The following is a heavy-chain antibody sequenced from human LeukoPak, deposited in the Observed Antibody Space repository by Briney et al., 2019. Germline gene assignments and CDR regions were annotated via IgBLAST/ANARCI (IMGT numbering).Heavy chain of an antibody. J-gene: IGHJ6*03. CDR1: VGSFSGYY. CDR2: ISHSGST. D-gene: IGHD3-16*01. V-gene: IGHV4-34*01. CDR3: ARETSQKGAHYMDV. Sequence: SETLSLTCAVYVGSFSGYYWSWIRQPPGKGLEWIGEISHSGSTNYNPSLKSRVTISVDTSKNQFSLKMSSVTAADTAVYYCARETSQKGAHYMDVWGKGTTVTISS.